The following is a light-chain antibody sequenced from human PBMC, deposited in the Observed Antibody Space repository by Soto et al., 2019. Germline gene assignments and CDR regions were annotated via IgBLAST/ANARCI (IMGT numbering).Light chain of an antibody. V-gene: IGKV1-39*01. CDR3: QQTYSIPIT. Sequence: DIEMTQSPSSLSASVGDRGVITGRASQTIYTYLHWYQQKPGKAPKLLIYAASSLQSGVPSRFSGSGSGTDFTLTISSLQPEDFAIYYCQQTYSIPITFGQGTRLEIK. J-gene: IGKJ5*01. CDR2: AAS. CDR1: QTIYTY.